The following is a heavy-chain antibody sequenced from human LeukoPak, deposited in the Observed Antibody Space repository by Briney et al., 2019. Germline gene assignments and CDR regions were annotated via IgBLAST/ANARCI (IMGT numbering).Heavy chain of an antibody. J-gene: IGHJ4*02. CDR1: GGSISSGDYY. CDR3: ARDHPAARVGPAAIEADY. Sequence: SETPSLTCTVSGGSISSGDYYWSWIRQPPGKGLEWIGYIYYSGSTYYNPSLKSRVTISVDTSKNQFSLKLSSVTAADTAVYYCARDHPAARVGPAAIEADYWGQGTLVTVSS. V-gene: IGHV4-30-4*08. D-gene: IGHD2-2*01. CDR2: IYYSGST.